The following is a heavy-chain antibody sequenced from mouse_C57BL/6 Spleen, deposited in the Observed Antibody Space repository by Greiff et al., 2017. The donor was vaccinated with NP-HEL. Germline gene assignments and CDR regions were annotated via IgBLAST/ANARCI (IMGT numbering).Heavy chain of an antibody. J-gene: IGHJ2*01. CDR1: GYNFTSYW. V-gene: IGHV1-69*01. Sequence: QVQLQQSGAELVMPGASVKLSCKASGYNFTSYWMHWVKQRPGQGLEWIGEIDPSDSYTNYNQKFKGKSTLTVDKSSSTAYMQLSSLTSEDSAVYYCARRCFPLLYFDDWGQGTTLTVSS. CDR2: IDPSDSYT. CDR3: ARRCFPLLYFDD. D-gene: IGHD1-1*01.